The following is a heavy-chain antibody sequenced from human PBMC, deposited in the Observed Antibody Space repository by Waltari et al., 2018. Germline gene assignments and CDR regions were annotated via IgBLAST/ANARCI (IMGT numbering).Heavy chain of an antibody. CDR3: AKGIRATATYFYMDV. CDR1: GFPFSTYA. Sequence: EARLEESGGGLEQPGKSLRISCSASGFPFSTYAMPWVRQAPGKGLECVSSISDDGQTSFYADSVKGRCIISRDNSKSTLFLHLNSPRGDDTARYYCAKGIRATATYFYMDVWGKGTTVTVSS. CDR2: ISDDGQTS. D-gene: IGHD3-10*01. J-gene: IGHJ6*03. V-gene: IGHV3-23*04.